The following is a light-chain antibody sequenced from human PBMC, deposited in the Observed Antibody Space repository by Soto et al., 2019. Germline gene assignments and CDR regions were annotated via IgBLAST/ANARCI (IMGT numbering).Light chain of an antibody. CDR3: QHRHSYPIT. V-gene: IGKV1-9*01. CDR2: TAS. CDR1: QGISSL. J-gene: IGKJ5*01. Sequence: DIQLTQSPSFLSASVGDSVTITCRASQGISSLLAWYQQKPGKAPKLLIHTASTLQSGVPSRFSGSGSGTEFTLTISSLQPEDFATYYCQHRHSYPITFGQGTRLEIK.